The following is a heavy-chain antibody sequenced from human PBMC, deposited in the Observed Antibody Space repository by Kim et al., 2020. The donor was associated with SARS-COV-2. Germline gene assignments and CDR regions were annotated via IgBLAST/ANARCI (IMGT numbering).Heavy chain of an antibody. Sequence: GGSLRLSCEGFGFTFSSYSMNWVRQAPGKGLEWVSTISDSGGSTYYADSVKGRFTISRDNAKNTLYVQMNNLGAEDTAVYYCAKDWSSTTFGLVDFWGQGILVTVLS. CDR2: ISDSGGST. CDR3: AKDWSSTTFGLVDF. CDR1: GFTFSSYS. V-gene: IGHV3-23*01. J-gene: IGHJ4*02. D-gene: IGHD2-2*01.